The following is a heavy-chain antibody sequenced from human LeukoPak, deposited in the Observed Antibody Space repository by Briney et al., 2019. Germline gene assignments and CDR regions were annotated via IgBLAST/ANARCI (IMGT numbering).Heavy chain of an antibody. CDR1: GLTFSSYG. Sequence: GGSLRLSCAASGLTFSSYGMHWVRQAPGKGLEWVAFIRYDGSNKYYADSVKGRFTISRDNSKNTLYLQMNSLRAEDTAVYYCAKRGTAMPDYYYMDVWGKGTTVTISS. J-gene: IGHJ6*03. V-gene: IGHV3-30*02. CDR3: AKRGTAMPDYYYMDV. CDR2: IRYDGSNK. D-gene: IGHD5-18*01.